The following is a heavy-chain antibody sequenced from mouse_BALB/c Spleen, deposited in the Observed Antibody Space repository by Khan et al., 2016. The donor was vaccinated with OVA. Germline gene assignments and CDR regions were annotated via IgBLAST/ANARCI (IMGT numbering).Heavy chain of an antibody. V-gene: IGHV1S81*02. Sequence: QVQLKESGAELVKTGASVKLSCKASGYTFSSYYLYWVKQRPGQGLEWIGEINPNNGGSNFNEKFKNRATLNVDKSSYTAYMQLSSLTSEDSAVYYCTRSGYGSFAFWGQGTLVTVSA. CDR2: INPNNGGS. CDR1: GYTFSSYY. D-gene: IGHD2-2*01. J-gene: IGHJ3*01. CDR3: TRSGYGSFAF.